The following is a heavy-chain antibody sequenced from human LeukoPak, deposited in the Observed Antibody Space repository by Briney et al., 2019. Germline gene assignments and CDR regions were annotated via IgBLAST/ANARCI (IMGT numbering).Heavy chain of an antibody. J-gene: IGHJ5*02. Sequence: ASVKVSCKASGYTFTSYYLYWVRQAPGQGLEWMGIINPSGGSTNYAQKFQGRVTMTRDTSISTAYMELSRLRSDDTAVYYCARVQKPVRVAAAGTGFDPWGQGTLVTVSS. V-gene: IGHV1-46*01. CDR3: ARVQKPVRVAAAGTGFDP. CDR1: GYTFTSYY. CDR2: INPSGGST. D-gene: IGHD6-13*01.